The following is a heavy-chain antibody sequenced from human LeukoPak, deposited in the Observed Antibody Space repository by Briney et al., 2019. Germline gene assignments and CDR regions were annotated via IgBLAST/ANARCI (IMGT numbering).Heavy chain of an antibody. CDR2: IYYSGST. J-gene: IGHJ3*02. V-gene: IGHV4-39*01. CDR3: GRSLAEAFDI. D-gene: IGHD1-14*01. CDR1: GGSISSSSYY. Sequence: PSETLSLTCTVSGGSISSSSYYWGWIRQPPGKGLEWIGSIYYSGSTYYNPSLKSRVTISVDTSKNQFSLKLSSVTAADTAVYYYGRSLAEAFDIWGQGTMVTVSS.